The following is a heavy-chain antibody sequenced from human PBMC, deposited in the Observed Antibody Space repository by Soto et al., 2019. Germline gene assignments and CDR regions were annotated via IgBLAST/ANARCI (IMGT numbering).Heavy chain of an antibody. V-gene: IGHV3-23*01. D-gene: IGHD6-19*01. J-gene: IGHJ4*02. CDR1: GFTFSSYA. CDR2: ISGSGGST. Sequence: GGSLRLSCAASGFTFSSYAMSWVRQAPGKGLEWVSAISGSGGSTYYADSVKGRFTISRDNSKNTLYLQMNSLRAEDTAVYYCAKDQDGQWLEPYFDYWGQGTLVTVSS. CDR3: AKDQDGQWLEPYFDY.